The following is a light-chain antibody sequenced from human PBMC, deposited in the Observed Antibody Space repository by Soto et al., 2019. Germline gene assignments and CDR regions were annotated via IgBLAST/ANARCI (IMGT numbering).Light chain of an antibody. J-gene: IGKJ5*01. Sequence: EIVLTQSPATLSLSPGERATLSCRASQSVSSYLAWYQQKPGQAPRLLIYDASNRATGIPARLSGSGSGTDFNLTISSLEPEDFAVYYFQQRSNWPPITFGQGTRLEIK. CDR1: QSVSSY. CDR2: DAS. V-gene: IGKV3-11*01. CDR3: QQRSNWPPIT.